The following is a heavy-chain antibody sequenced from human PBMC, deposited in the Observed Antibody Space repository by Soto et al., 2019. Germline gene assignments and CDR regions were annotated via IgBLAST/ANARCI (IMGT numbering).Heavy chain of an antibody. CDR1: GFTFSSYA. CDR3: AKMSSSSTFDY. Sequence: EVQLLESGGGLVQPGESLRLSCAASGFTFSSYAMSWVRQAPGKGLELVSVISGSDDSTYYADSVKGRFTISRDNSKNRLYLQMNIMRAEDTAVYYCAKMSSSSTFDYWGQGTLVTVSS. D-gene: IGHD6-6*01. V-gene: IGHV3-23*01. J-gene: IGHJ4*02. CDR2: ISGSDDST.